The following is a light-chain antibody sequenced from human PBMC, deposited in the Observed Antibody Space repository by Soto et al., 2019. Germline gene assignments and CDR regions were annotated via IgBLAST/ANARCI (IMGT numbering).Light chain of an antibody. CDR1: QSISVY. V-gene: IGKV3-11*01. Sequence: EIVSTQSPATLSLSPGERASLSCRASQSISVYLAWYQQKPGQAPRLLIYDASNRATGIPARFSGSGSGTDFTLTISSLEPEDFAVYYCHQRTKWPLTFGGGTKVEIK. CDR2: DAS. CDR3: HQRTKWPLT. J-gene: IGKJ4*01.